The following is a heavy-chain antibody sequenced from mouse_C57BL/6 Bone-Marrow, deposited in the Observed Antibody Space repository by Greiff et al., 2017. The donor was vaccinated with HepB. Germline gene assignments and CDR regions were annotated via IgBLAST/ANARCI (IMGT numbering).Heavy chain of an antibody. CDR2: INPSTGGT. J-gene: IGHJ4*01. CDR3: ARSRLPYAMDY. V-gene: IGHV1-42*01. Sequence: EVQLQQSGPELVKPGASVKISCKASGYSFTGYYMNWVKQSPEKSLEWIGEINPSTGGTTYNQKFKAKATLTVDKSSSTAYMQLKSLTSEDSAVYYCARSRLPYAMDYWGQGTSVTVSS. CDR1: GYSFTGYY. D-gene: IGHD2-4*01.